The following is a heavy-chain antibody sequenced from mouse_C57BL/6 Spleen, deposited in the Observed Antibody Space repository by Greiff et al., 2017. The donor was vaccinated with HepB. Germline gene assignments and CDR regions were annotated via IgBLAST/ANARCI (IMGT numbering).Heavy chain of an antibody. V-gene: IGHV1-15*01. D-gene: IGHD2-4*01. Sequence: VQLKESGAELVRPGASVTLSCKASGYTFTDYEMHWVKQTPVHGLEWIGAIDPETGGTAYNQKFKGKAILTADKSSSTAYMELRSLTSEDSAVYYCTRERVYYDYDKWYFDVWGTGTTVTVSS. J-gene: IGHJ1*03. CDR2: IDPETGGT. CDR1: GYTFTDYE. CDR3: TRERVYYDYDKWYFDV.